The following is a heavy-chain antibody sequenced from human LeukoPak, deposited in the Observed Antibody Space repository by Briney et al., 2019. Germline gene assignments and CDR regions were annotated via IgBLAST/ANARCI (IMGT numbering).Heavy chain of an antibody. CDR1: GGSFSGYY. D-gene: IGHD4-17*01. Sequence: SETLSLTCAVYGGSFSGYYWSWIRQPPGKGLEGIGEINHSGSTNYNPSLKSRVTISVDTSKNQFSLKLSSVTAADTAVYYCARGGGTVTNFRDAFDIWGQGTMVTVSS. CDR2: INHSGST. V-gene: IGHV4-34*01. CDR3: ARGGGTVTNFRDAFDI. J-gene: IGHJ3*02.